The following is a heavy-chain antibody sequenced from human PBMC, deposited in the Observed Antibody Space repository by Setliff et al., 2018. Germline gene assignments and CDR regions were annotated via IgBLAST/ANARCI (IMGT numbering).Heavy chain of an antibody. CDR3: FGAGTCSH. D-gene: IGHD3-10*01. Sequence: GGSLRLSCGASGFTYNNCWVSWVRQAPGKGLEWLASINPDGSEKYYVDSVKGRFTISRDNAKNSLSLQMNNLRTEDTAVYYCFGAGTCSHWGQGTLVTVSS. V-gene: IGHV3-7*01. CDR1: GFTYNNCW. CDR2: INPDGSEK. J-gene: IGHJ4*02.